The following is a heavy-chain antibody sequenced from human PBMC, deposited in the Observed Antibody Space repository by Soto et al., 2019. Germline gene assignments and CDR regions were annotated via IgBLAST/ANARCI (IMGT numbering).Heavy chain of an antibody. Sequence: QVQLAKSGGGLVKPGGSLRLSCAASGFTFDNYYMSWIRQAPGKGLEWISYISSNDGTTYYADSLKGRFTISSDNAKNSLYLQMNSLKAEDTAVYYCAREINYSRYPRVIDFWGQGTLVTVSS. V-gene: IGHV3-11*01. J-gene: IGHJ4*02. D-gene: IGHD1-7*01. CDR3: AREINYSRYPRVIDF. CDR2: ISSNDGTT. CDR1: GFTFDNYY.